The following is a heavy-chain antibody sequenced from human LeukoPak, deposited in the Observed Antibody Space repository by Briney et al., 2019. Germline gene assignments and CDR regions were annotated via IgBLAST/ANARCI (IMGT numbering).Heavy chain of an antibody. CDR3: AKDVPYYYDSSGIY. J-gene: IGHJ4*02. Sequence: GGSLRLSCAASGFTFSSYAMSWVRQAPGKGLEWVSAISGSGGSTYYADSVKGRFTIFRDNSKNTLYLQMNSLRAEDTAVYYCAKDVPYYYDSSGIYWGQGTLVTVSS. D-gene: IGHD3-22*01. CDR1: GFTFSSYA. CDR2: ISGSGGST. V-gene: IGHV3-23*01.